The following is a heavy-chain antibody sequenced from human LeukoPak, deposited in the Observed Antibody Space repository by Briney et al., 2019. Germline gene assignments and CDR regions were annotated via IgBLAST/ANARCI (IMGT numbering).Heavy chain of an antibody. Sequence: ASVKVSCKASGYTFTSYGVSWVRQAPGQGLEWMGWISAYNGHTKYAQNFQGRVTMTTDTSTNTTYMELRSLRSDDTAFYYCARGPSDCTSASCYGGDYYYFGMDVWGKRTTVTVSS. D-gene: IGHD2-2*01. CDR2: ISAYNGHT. CDR3: ARGPSDCTSASCYGGDYYYFGMDV. CDR1: GYTFTSYG. V-gene: IGHV1-18*01. J-gene: IGHJ6*04.